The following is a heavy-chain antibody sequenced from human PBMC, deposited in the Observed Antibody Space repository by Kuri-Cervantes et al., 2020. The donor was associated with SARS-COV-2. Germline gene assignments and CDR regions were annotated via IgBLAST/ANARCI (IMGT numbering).Heavy chain of an antibody. Sequence: GESLKISCAASGFTFNTCAMHWVRQAPGKGLEWVAMISSDGSNKNYADSVKGRFTIPRDNSKNTLYLQINSLRTEDTAVFYCARARVGVFDFWGQGALITVSS. CDR3: ARARVGVFDF. V-gene: IGHV3-30*04. CDR1: GFTFNTCA. CDR2: ISSDGSNK. D-gene: IGHD2-21*01. J-gene: IGHJ4*02.